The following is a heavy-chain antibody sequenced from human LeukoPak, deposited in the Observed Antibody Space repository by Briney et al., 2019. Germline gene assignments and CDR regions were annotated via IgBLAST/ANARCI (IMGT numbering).Heavy chain of an antibody. CDR2: IYSGGST. V-gene: IGHV3-53*01. J-gene: IGHJ4*02. CDR3: ARAGLYCSGGSCYHFDY. CDR1: GFTVSSNY. D-gene: IGHD2-15*01. Sequence: QSGGSLRLSCAASGFTVSSNYMSWVRQAPGKGLEWVSVIYSGGSTYYADSVKGRFTISRDNSKNTLYLQMNSLRAEDTAVYYCARAGLYCSGGSCYHFDYWDQGTLVTVSS.